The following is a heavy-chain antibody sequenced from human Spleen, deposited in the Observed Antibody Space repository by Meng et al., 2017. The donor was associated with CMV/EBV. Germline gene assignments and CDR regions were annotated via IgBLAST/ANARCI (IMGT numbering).Heavy chain of an antibody. V-gene: IGHV1-2*02. CDR2: INPKTGET. D-gene: IGHD1/OR15-1a*01. CDR1: GYIFTDYY. J-gene: IGHJ4*02. Sequence: ASVKVSCKASGYIFTDYYLNWVRQAPGQGLEWMGSINPKTGETLYAQKFQGRVTMTRYTSISTAYLELRWLQFDDTAVYYCAGPLEHHLILWGQGTLVTVSS. CDR3: AGPLEHHLIL.